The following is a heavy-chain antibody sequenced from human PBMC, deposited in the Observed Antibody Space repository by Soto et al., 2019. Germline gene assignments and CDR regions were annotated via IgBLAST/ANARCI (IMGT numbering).Heavy chain of an antibody. Sequence: EVQLVESGGGLVQPGGSLRLSCGVSGFTISTYWMSWVRRTPGKGLEWVGNINQGGSENFYAGSVRGRFSISRDNARNTVYLPMKSLRAADTALYFCARDRGNGYYGQDTWGMDVWGQGTTVTVSS. V-gene: IGHV3-7*05. D-gene: IGHD3-22*01. CDR3: ARDRGNGYYGQDTWGMDV. CDR2: INQGGSEN. J-gene: IGHJ6*02. CDR1: GFTISTYW.